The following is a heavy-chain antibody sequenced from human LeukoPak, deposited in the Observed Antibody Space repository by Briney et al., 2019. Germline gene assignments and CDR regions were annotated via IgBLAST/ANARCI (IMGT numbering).Heavy chain of an antibody. CDR1: GFTFSSYA. Sequence: GGSLRLSCAASGFTFSSYAMHWVRQAPGKGLEWVAVISYDGSNKYYADSVKGRFTISRDNSKNTLYLQMNSLRAEDTAVYYCARDGTHGSGSSYYYYYYMDVWGKGTTATVSS. D-gene: IGHD3-10*01. CDR2: ISYDGSNK. V-gene: IGHV3-30*04. J-gene: IGHJ6*03. CDR3: ARDGTHGSGSSYYYYYYMDV.